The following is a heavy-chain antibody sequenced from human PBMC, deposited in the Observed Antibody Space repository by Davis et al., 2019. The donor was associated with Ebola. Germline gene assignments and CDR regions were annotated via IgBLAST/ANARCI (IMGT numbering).Heavy chain of an antibody. CDR2: LYYSGST. D-gene: IGHD2-8*01. Sequence: MPSETLSLTCTVSGGSISSYYWSWIRQPPGKGLEWIGYLYYSGSTNYNPSLKSRVTISVDTSKNQFSLKLSSVTAADTAVYYCARAYAMGYYYGMDVWGQGTTVTVSS. CDR3: ARAYAMGYYYGMDV. V-gene: IGHV4-59*01. CDR1: GGSISSYY. J-gene: IGHJ6*02.